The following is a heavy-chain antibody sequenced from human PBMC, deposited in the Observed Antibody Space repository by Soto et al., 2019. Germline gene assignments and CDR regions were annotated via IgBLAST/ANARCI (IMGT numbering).Heavy chain of an antibody. CDR2: IYYSGST. J-gene: IGHJ5*02. CDR1: GVSISSGGYY. CDR3: AREDIVVVPAANWFDP. Sequence: PSETLSLTCTVSGVSISSGGYYWSWIRQHPGKGLEWIGYIYYSGSTYYNPSLKSRVTISVDTSKNQFSLKLSSVTAADTAVYYCAREDIVVVPAANWFDPWGQGTLVTVSS. D-gene: IGHD2-2*01. V-gene: IGHV4-31*03.